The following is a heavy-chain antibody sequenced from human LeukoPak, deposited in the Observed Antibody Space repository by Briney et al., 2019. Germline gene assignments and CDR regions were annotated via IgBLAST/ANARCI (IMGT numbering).Heavy chain of an antibody. CDR2: ISGSGGNT. CDR1: GFTFSSHW. J-gene: IGHJ4*02. Sequence: PGGSLRLSCVDSGFTFSSHWMSWDRQAPGKGLEWVSAISGSGGNTFYADSVKGRFTISRDDSKNTLCLQMNSLRAEDTAVYYCAKHSGSYGRPLDYWGQGTLVTVSS. V-gene: IGHV3-23*01. CDR3: AKHSGSYGRPLDY. D-gene: IGHD3-10*01.